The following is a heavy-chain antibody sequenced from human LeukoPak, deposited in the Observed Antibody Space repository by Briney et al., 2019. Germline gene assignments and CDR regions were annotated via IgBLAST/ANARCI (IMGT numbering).Heavy chain of an antibody. D-gene: IGHD6-19*01. CDR3: ARTAGYSSGWYDFDY. J-gene: IGHJ4*02. Sequence: SVKVSCKASGGTFSSYAISWVRQASGQGLEWMGGIIPIFGTANYAQKFQGRVTITADESTSTAYMELSSLRSEDTAVYYCARTAGYSSGWYDFDYWGQGTLVTVSS. V-gene: IGHV1-69*13. CDR2: IIPIFGTA. CDR1: GGTFSSYA.